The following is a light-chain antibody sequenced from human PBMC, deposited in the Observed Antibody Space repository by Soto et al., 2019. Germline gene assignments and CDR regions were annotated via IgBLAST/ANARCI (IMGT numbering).Light chain of an antibody. Sequence: QSVLTQPASVSGSPGQSITISCTGTSSDVCGYNYVSWYQQHPGKAPKLMIYEVSNRPSGVSNRFSGSKSGNTASLTISGLQAEDEGDYFCSSYGSTSTRYVFGTGTKVTVL. J-gene: IGLJ1*01. CDR1: SSDVCGYNY. CDR3: SSYGSTSTRYV. V-gene: IGLV2-14*01. CDR2: EVS.